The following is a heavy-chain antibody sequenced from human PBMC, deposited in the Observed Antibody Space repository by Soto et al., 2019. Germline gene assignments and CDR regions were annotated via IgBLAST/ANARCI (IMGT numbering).Heavy chain of an antibody. CDR2: ISWDGGST. CDR1: GFTFDDYT. J-gene: IGHJ4*02. D-gene: IGHD5-12*01. CDR3: AKGPPGRWLQLIFPD. V-gene: IGHV3-43*01. Sequence: GGSLRLSCAASGFTFDDYTMHWVRQAPGKGLEWVSLISWDGGSTYYADSVKGRFTISRDNSKNSLYLQMNSLRTEDTALYYCAKGPPGRWLQLIFPDWGQGTLVTVSS.